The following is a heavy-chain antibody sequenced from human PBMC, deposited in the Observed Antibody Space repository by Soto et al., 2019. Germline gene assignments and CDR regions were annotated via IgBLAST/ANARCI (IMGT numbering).Heavy chain of an antibody. CDR1: GYSFTSYW. CDR3: ARVIAAAGTFVDY. CDR2: IYPCDSDT. Sequence: PGESLKISCKGSGYSFTSYWIGWVRQMPGKGLEWMGIIYPCDSDTRYSPSFQGQVTISADKSISTAYLQWSSLKASDTAMYYCARVIAAAGTFVDYWGQGTLVTVSS. D-gene: IGHD6-13*01. V-gene: IGHV5-51*01. J-gene: IGHJ4*02.